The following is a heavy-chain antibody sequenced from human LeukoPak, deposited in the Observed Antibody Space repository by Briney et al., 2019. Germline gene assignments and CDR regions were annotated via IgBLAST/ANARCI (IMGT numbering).Heavy chain of an antibody. CDR1: GFTFSSYG. Sequence: GGSLRLSCAAFGFTFSSYGMHWVRQAPGKGLEWVAFIRYDGSNKYYADSVKGRFTISRDNSKNTLYLQMNSLRAEDTAVYYCAKGGSLLWFGRNHYFDYWGQGTLVTVSS. CDR2: IRYDGSNK. V-gene: IGHV3-30*02. J-gene: IGHJ4*02. D-gene: IGHD3-10*01. CDR3: AKGGSLLWFGRNHYFDY.